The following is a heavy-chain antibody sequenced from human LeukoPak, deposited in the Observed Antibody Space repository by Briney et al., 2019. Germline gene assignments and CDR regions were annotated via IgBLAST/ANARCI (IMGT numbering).Heavy chain of an antibody. CDR3: AKGPSALWFGELLLDY. Sequence: GGSLRLSCAASGFTFSNYAVSWVRQAPGKGLEWVSAISGSGASTHYADSVKGRFTISRDNSKNTLYLQMNSLRAEDTAVYYCAKGPSALWFGELLLDYWGQGTLVTVSS. CDR2: ISGSGAST. J-gene: IGHJ4*02. CDR1: GFTFSNYA. V-gene: IGHV3-23*01. D-gene: IGHD3-10*01.